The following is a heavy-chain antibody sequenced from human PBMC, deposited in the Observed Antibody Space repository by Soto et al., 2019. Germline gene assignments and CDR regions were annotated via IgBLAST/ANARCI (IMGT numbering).Heavy chain of an antibody. CDR1: RFTFGSYW. V-gene: IGHV3-7*01. Sequence: GSLRLSCAASRFTFGSYWMSWVRQAPGKGLEWVANIKQDGSEKYYVDSVKGRFTISRDNAKNSLYLQMNSLRAEDTAVYYCERERSSGWSASPKFDPWGQGT. CDR3: ERERSSGWSASPKFDP. D-gene: IGHD6-19*01. J-gene: IGHJ5*02. CDR2: IKQDGSEK.